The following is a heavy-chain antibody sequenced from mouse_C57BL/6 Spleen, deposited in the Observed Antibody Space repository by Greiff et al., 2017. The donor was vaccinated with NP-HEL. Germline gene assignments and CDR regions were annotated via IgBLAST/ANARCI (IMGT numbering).Heavy chain of an antibody. CDR1: GFNIKDYY. CDR2: IDPEDGDS. V-gene: IGHV14-1*01. D-gene: IGHD2-1*01. J-gene: IGHJ1*03. Sequence: EVQLQQSGAELVRPGASVKLSCTASGFNIKDYYMHWVKQRPEQGLEWIGWIDPEDGDSEYAPKFQGKATMTADSSSHPAYLQLMSLISEDTAVYYCTTIYYGNYGCFDVWGTGTTVTVSS. CDR3: TTIYYGNYGCFDV.